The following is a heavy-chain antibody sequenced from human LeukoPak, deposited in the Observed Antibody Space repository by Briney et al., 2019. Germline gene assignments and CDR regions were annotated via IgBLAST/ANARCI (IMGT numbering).Heavy chain of an antibody. CDR1: GYTFTDYN. V-gene: IGHV1-69*13. Sequence: GASVKVSCKASGYTFTDYNIHWVRQAPGQGLEWMGGIIPIFGTANYAQKFQGRVTITADESTSTAYMELSSLRSEDTAVYYCASGVATIPSPFDYWGQGTLVTVSS. CDR2: IIPIFGTA. J-gene: IGHJ4*02. D-gene: IGHD5-12*01. CDR3: ASGVATIPSPFDY.